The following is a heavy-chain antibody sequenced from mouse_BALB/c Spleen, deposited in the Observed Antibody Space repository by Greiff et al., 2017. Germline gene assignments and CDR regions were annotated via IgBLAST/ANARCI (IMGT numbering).Heavy chain of an antibody. V-gene: IGHV5-9-3*01. J-gene: IGHJ4*01. CDR2: ISSGGSYT. CDR3: ARQGYDYERKGLDAMDY. CDR1: GFTFSSYA. Sequence: EVQRVESGGGLVKPGGSLKLSCAASGFTFSSYAMSWVRQTPEKRLEWVATISSGGSYTYYPDSVKGRFTISRDNAKNTLYLQMSSLRSEDTAMYYCARQGYDYERKGLDAMDYWGQGTSVTVSS. D-gene: IGHD2-4*01.